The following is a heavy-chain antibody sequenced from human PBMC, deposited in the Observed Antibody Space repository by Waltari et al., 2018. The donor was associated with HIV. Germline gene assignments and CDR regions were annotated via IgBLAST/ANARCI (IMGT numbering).Heavy chain of an antibody. J-gene: IGHJ4*02. CDR3: ARLRLHSLYYFDS. Sequence: QLHLQESGPGLVKHSETLSLTCSVSGASISSSSYYWAWIRQPPGKGLEWIGAIYYSGTAYYNPSVKSRVSASLDASKNELSLKLTSVTATDTALYYCARLRLHSLYYFDSWGPGILVTVSS. D-gene: IGHD3-16*01. CDR2: IYYSGTA. CDR1: GASISSSSYY. V-gene: IGHV4-39*01.